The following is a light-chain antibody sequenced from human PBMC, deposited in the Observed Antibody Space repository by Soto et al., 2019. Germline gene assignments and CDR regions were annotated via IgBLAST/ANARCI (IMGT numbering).Light chain of an antibody. Sequence: QSVLTQPRSVSGSPGQSVTISCTGTSSDVGTYDFVSWYQQHPGKAPRLMIFDGSERPSGVPDRFSGSKSGNTASLTISGLQAEDEADYYCCLYAVTFYVFGTGTKVTVL. CDR3: CLYAVTFYV. J-gene: IGLJ1*01. V-gene: IGLV2-11*01. CDR1: SSDVGTYDF. CDR2: DGS.